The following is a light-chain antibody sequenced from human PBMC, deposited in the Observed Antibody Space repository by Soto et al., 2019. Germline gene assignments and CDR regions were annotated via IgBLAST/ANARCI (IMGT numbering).Light chain of an antibody. CDR1: QSVSSSS. CDR2: GAS. CDR3: QQHGSSPYT. Sequence: EIVLTQSPGTLSLSPGERATLSCRASQSVSSSSLAWYQQRPGQAPRLLIYGASSRTTGIPDRFSGGGSGTDVTLTFSRLESEDFAVYYCQQHGSSPYTFGQGTKVEIK. V-gene: IGKV3-20*01. J-gene: IGKJ2*01.